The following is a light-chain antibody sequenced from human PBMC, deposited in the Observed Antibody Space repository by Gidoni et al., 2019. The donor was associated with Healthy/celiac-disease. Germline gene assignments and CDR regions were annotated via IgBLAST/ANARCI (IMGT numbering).Light chain of an antibody. CDR2: DVS. CDR1: SSDVGGYNY. V-gene: IGLV2-14*01. Sequence: QSALTQPASVPGPPGQSISISCTGTSSDVGGYNYASWYKQPPGKAPKLTIYDVSNRPSGVSNRFSGSKSGNTASLTSSGLQAEDEADYYCSSYTSSSTQVFGGGTKLTVL. J-gene: IGLJ2*01. CDR3: SSYTSSSTQV.